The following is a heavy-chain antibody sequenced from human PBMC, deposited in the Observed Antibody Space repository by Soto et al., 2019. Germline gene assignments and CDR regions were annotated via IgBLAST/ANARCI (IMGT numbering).Heavy chain of an antibody. V-gene: IGHV3-30*18. CDR3: AKEWVYDSSGWSFDY. CDR1: GFTFSSYG. J-gene: IGHJ4*02. Sequence: QVQLVESGGGVVQPGRSLRLSCAASGFTFSSYGMHWVRQAPGKGLEWVAVISYDGSNKYYADSVKGRFTISRDNSKNTLYLQMNSLRVEDTAVYYCAKEWVYDSSGWSFDYWGQGTLVTASS. D-gene: IGHD3-22*01. CDR2: ISYDGSNK.